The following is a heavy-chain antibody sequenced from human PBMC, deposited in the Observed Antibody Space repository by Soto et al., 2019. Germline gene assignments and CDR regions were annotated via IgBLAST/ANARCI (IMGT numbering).Heavy chain of an antibody. CDR1: GGTFSSYT. CDR2: IIPIFGTA. Sequence: SVKVSCKASGGTFSSYTISWVRQAPGQGLEWMGGIIPIFGTANYAQKFQGRVTITADESTSTAYMELSSLRSEDTAVYYCARAPYYDFWSGSDYWGQGTLVTVSS. V-gene: IGHV1-69*13. J-gene: IGHJ4*02. D-gene: IGHD3-3*01. CDR3: ARAPYYDFWSGSDY.